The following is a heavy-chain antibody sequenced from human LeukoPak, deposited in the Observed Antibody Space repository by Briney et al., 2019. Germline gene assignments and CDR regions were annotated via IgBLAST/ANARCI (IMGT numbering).Heavy chain of an antibody. CDR2: IYTSGST. J-gene: IGHJ4*02. D-gene: IGHD3-10*01. CDR1: GGSISSGSYY. Sequence: MTSETLSLTCTVSGGSISSGSYYWSWIRQPAGKGLEWIGRIYTSGSTNYNPSLKSRVTISVDTSKNQFSLKLSSVTAADTAVYYCARDNGYYGSGSSLDYWGQGTLVTVSS. V-gene: IGHV4-61*02. CDR3: ARDNGYYGSGSSLDY.